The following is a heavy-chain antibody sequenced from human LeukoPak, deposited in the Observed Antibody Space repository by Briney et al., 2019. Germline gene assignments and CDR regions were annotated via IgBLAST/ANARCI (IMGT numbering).Heavy chain of an antibody. CDR3: ASNYCSRTNCYYNWFDP. V-gene: IGHV3-7*05. J-gene: IGHJ5*02. Sequence: GGSLRLSCAASGFTFSSYWMTWVRQAPGKGPEWVANIKQDGSEKNYLDSVKGRFTISRDNAKNSLFLQMTSLRPEDTAMYFCASNYCSRTNCYYNWFDPWGQGTLVTVSS. CDR2: IKQDGSEK. D-gene: IGHD2-2*01. CDR1: GFTFSSYW.